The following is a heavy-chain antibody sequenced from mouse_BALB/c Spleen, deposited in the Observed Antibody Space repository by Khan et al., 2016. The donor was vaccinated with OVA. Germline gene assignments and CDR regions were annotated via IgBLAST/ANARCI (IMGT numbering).Heavy chain of an antibody. D-gene: IGHD1-1*01. CDR1: GYSITSDYA. V-gene: IGHV3-2*02. CDR3: ARVYGEDFDY. J-gene: IGHJ2*01. CDR2: ISYSGNT. Sequence: EVQLQESGPGLVKPSQSLSLTCTVTGYSITSDYAWNWIRQFPGSKLEWMGFISYSGNTNYNPSLKSRFSITRDTSKNQFFLQLNSVTTEDTATYYCARVYGEDFDYWGQGTTLTVSS.